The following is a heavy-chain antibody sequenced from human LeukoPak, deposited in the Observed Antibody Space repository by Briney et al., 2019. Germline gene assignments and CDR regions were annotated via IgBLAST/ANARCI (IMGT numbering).Heavy chain of an antibody. CDR2: INTDTGNP. J-gene: IGHJ4*02. CDR3: AREIGYCSSTSCHARLFDY. V-gene: IGHV7-4-1*02. Sequence: ASVKVSCKASGYTFTSNGMNWVRQAPGQGLEWMGWINTDTGNPTYAQGFTGRFVFSLDTSVSTAYLQISSLKAEDTAVYYCAREIGYCSSTSCHARLFDYWGQGTLVIASS. CDR1: GYTFTSNG. D-gene: IGHD2-2*01.